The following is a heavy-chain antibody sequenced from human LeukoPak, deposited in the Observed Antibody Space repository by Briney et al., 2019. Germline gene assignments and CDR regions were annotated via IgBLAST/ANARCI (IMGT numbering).Heavy chain of an antibody. Sequence: SVKVSCKASGYTFTSYSINWVRQAPGQGLEWMGGIIPIFGTANYAQKFQGRVTITADESTSTAYMELSSLRSEDTAVYYCARETTNGYSYGYDWFDPWGQGTLVTVSS. V-gene: IGHV1-69*13. D-gene: IGHD5-18*01. CDR2: IIPIFGTA. J-gene: IGHJ5*02. CDR3: ARETTNGYSYGYDWFDP. CDR1: GYTFTSYS.